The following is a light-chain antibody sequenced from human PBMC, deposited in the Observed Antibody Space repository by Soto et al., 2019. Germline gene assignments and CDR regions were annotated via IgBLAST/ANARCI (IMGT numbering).Light chain of an antibody. CDR1: SSDVGGYNY. CDR3: SSYAGSSNV. V-gene: IGLV2-8*01. Sequence: QPVLTQPPSASGSPGQSVAISCTGTSSDVGGYNYVSWYQQHPGKAPKLMIYEVNKRPSGVPDRFSGSKSGNTASLTVSGLQAEDEADYYCSSYAGSSNVLGTGTKVTVL. CDR2: EVN. J-gene: IGLJ1*01.